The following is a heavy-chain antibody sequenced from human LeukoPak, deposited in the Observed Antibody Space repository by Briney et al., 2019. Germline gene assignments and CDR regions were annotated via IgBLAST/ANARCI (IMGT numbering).Heavy chain of an antibody. CDR1: GSSINSGNYY. CDR3: ASRHSKQQPYYYYMDI. V-gene: IGHV4-61*02. Sequence: PSETLSLTCTVSGSSINSGNYYWSWIRQSAGKGLEWIGRIYTSGTTSYNPSLKSRVTISVDTSKNQFSLRLTSVTAADTAVYYCASRHSKQQPYYYYMDIWGKGTTVTVSS. J-gene: IGHJ6*03. CDR2: IYTSGTT. D-gene: IGHD6-13*01.